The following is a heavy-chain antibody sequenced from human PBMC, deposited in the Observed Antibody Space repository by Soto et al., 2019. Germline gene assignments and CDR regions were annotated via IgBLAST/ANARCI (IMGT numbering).Heavy chain of an antibody. Sequence: ASVKVSCKASGYTFTIYGISWVLQAPGQRLEWMGWINVGNGNTRYSQKFQGRLTLTRDTPGNTAYLELNSLISEDTAVYYCATPQEYDDCFYPWAQRTLVPVSS. CDR2: INVGNGNT. CDR1: GYTFTIYG. V-gene: IGHV1-3*01. D-gene: IGHD2-21*02. CDR3: ATPQEYDDCFYP. J-gene: IGHJ1*01.